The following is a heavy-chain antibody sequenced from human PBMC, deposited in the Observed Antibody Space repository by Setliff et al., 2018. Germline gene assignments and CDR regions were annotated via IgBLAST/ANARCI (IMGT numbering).Heavy chain of an antibody. CDR2: FHTGGST. CDR1: GGSSSGYY. V-gene: IGHV4-59*10. CDR3: ARAGPTVTFFRVLVISWWDP. Sequence: PSETLSLTCAVYGGSSSGYYWTWIRQPAGKGLEWIGHFHTGGSTNYNRSLRSRVSISVDTSKNQFSLKLSSVTAADTATYYCARAGPTVTFFRVLVISWWDPWGQGSLVTVS. D-gene: IGHD3-3*01. J-gene: IGHJ5*02.